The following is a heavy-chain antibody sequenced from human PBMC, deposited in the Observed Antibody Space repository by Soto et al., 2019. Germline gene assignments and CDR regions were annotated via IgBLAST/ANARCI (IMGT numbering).Heavy chain of an antibody. D-gene: IGHD3-22*01. CDR1: GGSVSSGSYY. J-gene: IGHJ6*02. Sequence: PSETLSLTCTVSGGSVSSGSYYWSWIRQPPGKGLEWIGYIYYSGSTNYNPSLKSRVTISVDTSKNQFSLKLSSVTAADTAVYYCAREERGHYYDSSGYSYGMDVWGQGTTVTVSS. CDR3: AREERGHYYDSSGYSYGMDV. V-gene: IGHV4-61*01. CDR2: IYYSGST.